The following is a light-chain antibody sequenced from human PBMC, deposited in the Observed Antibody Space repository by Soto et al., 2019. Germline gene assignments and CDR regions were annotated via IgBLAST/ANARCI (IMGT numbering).Light chain of an antibody. V-gene: IGKV3-15*01. J-gene: IGKJ5*01. CDR3: HHYHNWPMT. CDR2: DSS. CDR1: QSVSNN. Sequence: EIVLTQSPGTLSLSPGERATLSCRASQSVSNNYLAWYQQKPGQAPRLLIYDSSTRATGIPARFSGSESGTEFTLTISSLQSEDFAVYYCHHYHNWPMTFGQGTRLEIK.